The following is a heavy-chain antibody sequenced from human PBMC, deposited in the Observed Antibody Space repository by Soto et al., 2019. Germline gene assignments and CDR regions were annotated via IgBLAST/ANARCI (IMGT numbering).Heavy chain of an antibody. CDR1: GYTFTGYY. CDR2: INPNSGGT. Sequence: ASVKVSCKASGYTFTGYYMHWVRQAPGQGLEWLGWINPNSGGTNYAQKFQGRVTMTRDTSISTAYMELSRLRSDDTAVYYCARRTVTYGSYGMDVWGQGTTVTVSS. CDR3: ARRTVTYGSYGMDV. J-gene: IGHJ6*02. V-gene: IGHV1-2*02. D-gene: IGHD4-17*01.